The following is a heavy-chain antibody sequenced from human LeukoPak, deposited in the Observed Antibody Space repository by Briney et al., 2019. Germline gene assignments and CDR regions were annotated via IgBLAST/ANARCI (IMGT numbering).Heavy chain of an antibody. CDR1: GGSFSGYY. D-gene: IGHD3-22*01. V-gene: IGHV4-34*01. CDR2: INHSGST. Sequence: SETLSLTCAVYGGSFSGYYWSWIRQPPGKGLEWIGEINHSGSTNYNPSLKSRVTISVDTSKNQFSLKLSSVTAADTAVYYCARHYDSSGYWYYFDYWSQGTLVTVSS. CDR3: ARHYDSSGYWYYFDY. J-gene: IGHJ4*02.